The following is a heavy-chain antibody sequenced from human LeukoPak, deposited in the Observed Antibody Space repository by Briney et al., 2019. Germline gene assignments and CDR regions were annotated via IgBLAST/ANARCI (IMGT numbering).Heavy chain of an antibody. Sequence: SETPSLTCTVSGGSISSYYWSWIRQPAGKGLEWIGRIYTSGSTNYNPSLKSRVTMSVDTSKNQFSLKLSSVTAADTAVYYCARVDSSGYHEPFDYWGQGTLVTVSS. V-gene: IGHV4-4*07. CDR2: IYTSGST. D-gene: IGHD3-22*01. J-gene: IGHJ4*02. CDR1: GGSISSYY. CDR3: ARVDSSGYHEPFDY.